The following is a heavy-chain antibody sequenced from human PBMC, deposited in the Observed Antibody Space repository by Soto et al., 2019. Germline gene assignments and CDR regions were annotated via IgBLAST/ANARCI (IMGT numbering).Heavy chain of an antibody. CDR1: GYTFSNYA. Sequence: QVQLVQSGAEVKKPGASVKVSCKASGYTFSNYAMHWVRQAPGQRPEWMGWINAGNGNTKYSQKFQGRVTITRETCASTAYIELSILRSEDTAAYYCARGVTSGWFHYYGMDVWGQGTTVTVS. CDR3: ARGVTSGWFHYYGMDV. V-gene: IGHV1-3*01. J-gene: IGHJ6*02. D-gene: IGHD6-19*01. CDR2: INAGNGNT.